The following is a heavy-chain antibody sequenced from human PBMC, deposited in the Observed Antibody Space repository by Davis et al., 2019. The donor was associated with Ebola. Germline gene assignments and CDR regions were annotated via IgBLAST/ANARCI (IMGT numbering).Heavy chain of an antibody. CDR3: AHGLFYMGYFFDY. V-gene: IGHV2-5*02. J-gene: IGHJ4*02. Sequence: SGPTLVNPTPTLTPTCTFSGLSIDPTGQGVAWPPQPPVTALAWLALIYSGADTYYRPSLKNRLTITRDTSKNQVILTMTNMDPADTATYYCAHGLFYMGYFFDYWGLGTLVTVSA. CDR1: GLSIDPTGQG. CDR2: IYSGADT. D-gene: IGHD3-10*01.